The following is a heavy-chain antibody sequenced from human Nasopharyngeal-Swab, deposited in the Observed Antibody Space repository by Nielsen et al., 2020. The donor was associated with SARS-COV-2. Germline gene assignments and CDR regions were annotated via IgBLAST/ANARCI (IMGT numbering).Heavy chain of an antibody. CDR1: GGSFSGYY. Sequence: GGSLRLSCAVYGGSFSGYYWSWIRQPPGKGLEWVANIKQDGSEKYYVDSVKGRFTISRDNAKNSLYLQMNSLRAEDTAVYYCARLTTQIQLWEMDVWGKGTTVTASS. CDR3: ARLTTQIQLWEMDV. D-gene: IGHD5-18*01. J-gene: IGHJ6*04. V-gene: IGHV3-7*01. CDR2: IKQDGSEK.